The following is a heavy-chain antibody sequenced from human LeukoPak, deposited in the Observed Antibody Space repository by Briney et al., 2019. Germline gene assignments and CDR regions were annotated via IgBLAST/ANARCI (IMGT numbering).Heavy chain of an antibody. CDR2: ISSSSSYI. J-gene: IGHJ4*02. CDR3: ARATDGDYVPY. Sequence: GGSLRLSCAASGFTFSSYSMNWVRQAPGKGLEWVSSISSSSSYINYADSVKGRFTISRDNAKNSLNLQMNSLRAEDTAVYYCARATDGDYVPYWGQGTLVTVSS. D-gene: IGHD4-17*01. CDR1: GFTFSSYS. V-gene: IGHV3-21*01.